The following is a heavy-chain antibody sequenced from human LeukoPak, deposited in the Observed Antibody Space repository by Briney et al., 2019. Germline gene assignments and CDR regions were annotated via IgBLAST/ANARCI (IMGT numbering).Heavy chain of an antibody. D-gene: IGHD2-15*01. J-gene: IGHJ6*02. CDR1: GFTFSSYW. V-gene: IGHV3-7*03. CDR3: ARDGDIVVVVAAPYYYYGMDV. Sequence: TGGSLRLSCAASGFTFSSYWMSWVRQAPGKGLEWVANIKQDGSEKYYVDSVKGRFTISRDNAKNSLYLQMNSLRAEDPAVYYCARDGDIVVVVAAPYYYYGMDVWGQGTTVTVSS. CDR2: IKQDGSEK.